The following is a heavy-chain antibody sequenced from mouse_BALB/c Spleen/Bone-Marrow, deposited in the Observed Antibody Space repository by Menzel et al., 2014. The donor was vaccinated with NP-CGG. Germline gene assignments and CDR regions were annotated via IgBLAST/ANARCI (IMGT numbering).Heavy chain of an antibody. J-gene: IGHJ4*01. CDR2: IWAGGST. V-gene: IGHV2-9*02. CDR3: ARVGDSDYAMDY. CDR1: GFSLTHCG. D-gene: IGHD2-13*01. Sequence: VKLVESGPGLVAPSQSLSITCTVSGFSLTHCGVHWVRQPPGKGLEWLGVIWAGGSTNYISALMSRLSISKDNSKSQVFLKIHSLQTDDTAMYFCARVGDSDYAMDYWGQGSSVTVSS.